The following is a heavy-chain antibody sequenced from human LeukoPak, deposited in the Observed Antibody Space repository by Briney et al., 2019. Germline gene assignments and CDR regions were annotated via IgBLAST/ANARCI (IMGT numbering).Heavy chain of an antibody. D-gene: IGHD6-6*01. Sequence: SETLSLTCTVSGGSISSSSYYWGWIRQPPGKGLEWIGSIYYSGSTYYNPSLKSRVTISVDTSKNQFSLKLSSVTAADTAVYYCASQLAEYSYYFDYWGQGTLVTVSS. CDR3: ASQLAEYSYYFDY. CDR1: GGSISSSSYY. CDR2: IYYSGST. J-gene: IGHJ4*02. V-gene: IGHV4-39*01.